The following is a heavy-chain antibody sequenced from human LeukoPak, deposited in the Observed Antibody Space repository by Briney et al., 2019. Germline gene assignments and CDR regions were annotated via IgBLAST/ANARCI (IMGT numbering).Heavy chain of an antibody. Sequence: GGSLRLSCAASGFTFSSYSMNWVRQAPGKGLEWVSYISSSSSTIYYADTVEGRSTFSRDNAKNSLYLQMNSLRAEDTAVYYCARDSSGYDFWSGYYTWPKGDAFDIWGQGTMVTVSS. V-gene: IGHV3-48*01. J-gene: IGHJ3*02. CDR2: ISSSSSTI. D-gene: IGHD3-3*01. CDR3: ARDSSGYDFWSGYYTWPKGDAFDI. CDR1: GFTFSSYS.